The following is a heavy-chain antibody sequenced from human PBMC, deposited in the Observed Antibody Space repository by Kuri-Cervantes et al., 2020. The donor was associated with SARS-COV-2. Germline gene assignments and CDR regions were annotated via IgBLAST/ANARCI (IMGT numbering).Heavy chain of an antibody. V-gene: IGHV4-59*07. Sequence: SDPLSHTCTVSGGPISLYYWSWIRQPPGKGLEWLGYIYYSGSTNHNPSLKSRDTISVDTSKNQFSLKQSSVTAADTAVYYCARHSGSTPLDFDYWGQGTLVTVSS. CDR1: GGPISLYY. CDR2: IYYSGST. CDR3: ARHSGSTPLDFDY. D-gene: IGHD1-26*01. J-gene: IGHJ4*02.